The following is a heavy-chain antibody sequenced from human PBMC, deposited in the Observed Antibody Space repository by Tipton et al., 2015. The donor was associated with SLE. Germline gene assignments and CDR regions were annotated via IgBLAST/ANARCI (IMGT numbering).Heavy chain of an antibody. D-gene: IGHD1-26*01. CDR1: GGSIRSSSFY. CDR3: ASLAGTYSSYFRDY. J-gene: IGHJ4*02. Sequence: TLSLTCSVSGGSIRSSSFYWGWIRQPPGKGLEWIGSMHHTGVTYSSPSLKSRVTLSLDKSQNQFSLKLTSVTAADTAVYYCASLAGTYSSYFRDYWGRGALVSVSS. CDR2: MHHTGVT. V-gene: IGHV4-39*07.